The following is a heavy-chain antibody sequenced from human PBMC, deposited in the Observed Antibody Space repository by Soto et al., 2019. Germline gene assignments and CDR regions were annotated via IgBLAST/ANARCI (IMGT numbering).Heavy chain of an antibody. CDR1: GFTFSSYG. CDR3: GRDYSSGWNRDAFDI. CDR2: IWYDGSNK. Sequence: GGSLRLSCAASGFTFSSYGMHWVRQAPGKGLEWVAVIWYDGSNKYYADSVKGRFTISRDNSKNTLYLQMNSLIAEDTAVYYCGRDYSSGWNRDAFDIWGKGTMVPVPS. J-gene: IGHJ3*02. D-gene: IGHD6-19*01. V-gene: IGHV3-33*01.